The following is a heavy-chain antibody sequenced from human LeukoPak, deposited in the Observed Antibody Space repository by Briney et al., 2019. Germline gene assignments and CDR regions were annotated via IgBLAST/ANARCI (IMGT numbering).Heavy chain of an antibody. Sequence: GTSVKVSCKASGFTFTSSAVQWVRQARGQRLEWIGWIVVGSGNTNYAQKFQERATITRDMSTSTAYMELSSLRPEDTAGYYCAADRDSVDYWGQGTLVTVSS. J-gene: IGHJ4*02. V-gene: IGHV1-58*01. D-gene: IGHD2-21*02. CDR2: IVVGSGNT. CDR1: GFTFTSSA. CDR3: AADRDSVDY.